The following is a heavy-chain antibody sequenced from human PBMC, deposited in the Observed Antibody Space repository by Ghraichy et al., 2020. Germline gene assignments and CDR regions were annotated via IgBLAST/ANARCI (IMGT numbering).Heavy chain of an antibody. CDR2: ISGTGGTT. Sequence: GESLNISCAASGFAFDAYAINWVRQAPGKGLEWVSAISGTGGTTYYADSVKDRFTIFRDNSKNTLYLQMNSLRVEDTAVYYCAKEEGITMIAAAENWFDSWGQGTLVTVSS. V-gene: IGHV3-23*01. CDR1: GFAFDAYA. D-gene: IGHD6-25*01. J-gene: IGHJ5*01. CDR3: AKEEGITMIAAAENWFDS.